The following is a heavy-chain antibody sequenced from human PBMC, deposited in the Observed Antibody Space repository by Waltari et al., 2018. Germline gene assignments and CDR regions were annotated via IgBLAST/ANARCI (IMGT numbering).Heavy chain of an antibody. J-gene: IGHJ6*02. CDR3: ARDRAVAGNYYYYYGMDV. V-gene: IGHV3-33*01. D-gene: IGHD6-19*01. Sequence: QVQLVESGGGVVQPGRSLRLSCAASGFTFSSYGMHWVRQAPGTGLEWVAVIWYDGSNKYYADSVKGRFTISRDNSKNTLYLQMNSLRAEDTAVYYCARDRAVAGNYYYYYGMDVWGQGTTVTVSS. CDR2: IWYDGSNK. CDR1: GFTFSSYG.